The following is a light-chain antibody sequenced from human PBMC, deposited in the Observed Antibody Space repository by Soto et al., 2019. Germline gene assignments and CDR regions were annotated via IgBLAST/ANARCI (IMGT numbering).Light chain of an antibody. CDR2: GAS. J-gene: IGKJ2*01. CDR1: QSVSSN. V-gene: IGKV3-15*01. Sequence: EIVMTQSPATLSVSPGERATLSCRASQSVSSNYLAWYQQKPGQAPRLLIYGASTRATGVPARFSGSGSGTEFTLTITSLQSEDFAVYYCQQYNSWPPVYTFGQGTTLEI. CDR3: QQYNSWPPVYT.